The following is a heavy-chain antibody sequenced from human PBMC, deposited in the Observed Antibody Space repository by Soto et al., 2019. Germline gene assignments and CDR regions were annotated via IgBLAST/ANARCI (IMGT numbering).Heavy chain of an antibody. CDR2: ISGSGGST. J-gene: IGHJ3*02. V-gene: IGHV3-23*01. CDR3: AKAISDIVVVVAAKGDAFDI. CDR1: GFTFSSYA. Sequence: GGSLRLSCAASGFTFSSYAMSWVRQAPGKGLEWVSAISGSGGSTYYADSVKGRFTISRDNSKNTLYLQMNSLRAEDTAVYYCAKAISDIVVVVAAKGDAFDIWGQGTMVTVSS. D-gene: IGHD2-15*01.